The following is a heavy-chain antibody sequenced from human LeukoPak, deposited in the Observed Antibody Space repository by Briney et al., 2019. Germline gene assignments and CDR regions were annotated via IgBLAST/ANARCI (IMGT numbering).Heavy chain of an antibody. CDR2: IWFGGSKT. J-gene: IGHJ4*02. Sequence: GGSLRLSCAASGFTFSNYGMHWVRQAPGKGLEWVAVIWFGGSKTYHADSVKGRFTISRDNSKNTLYLQMNSLRAEDTAVYYCARARGYDGSDYYYGFFDYWGQGTLVTVSS. CDR3: ARARGYDGSDYYYGFFDY. CDR1: GFTFSNYG. V-gene: IGHV3-33*01. D-gene: IGHD3-22*01.